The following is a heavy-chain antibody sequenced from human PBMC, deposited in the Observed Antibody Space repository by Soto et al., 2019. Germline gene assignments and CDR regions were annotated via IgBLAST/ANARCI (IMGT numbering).Heavy chain of an antibody. Sequence: PGGSLRLSCAASGFTFSGSAMRWVRQASGKGLEWVGRIRSKANSYATAYAASVKGRFTISRDDSKNTAYLQMNSLKTEDTAVYYCTREGDHYYYYGMDVWGQGTTVTVSS. CDR3: TREGDHYYYYGMDV. J-gene: IGHJ6*02. V-gene: IGHV3-73*01. D-gene: IGHD2-21*01. CDR2: IRSKANSYAT. CDR1: GFTFSGSA.